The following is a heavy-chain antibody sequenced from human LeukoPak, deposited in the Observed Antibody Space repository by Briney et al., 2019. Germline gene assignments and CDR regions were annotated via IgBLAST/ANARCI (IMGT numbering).Heavy chain of an antibody. CDR2: IYYSGST. J-gene: IGHJ4*02. D-gene: IGHD3-10*01. V-gene: IGHV4-39*01. CDR1: GGSISSSSYY. Sequence: SSETLSLTCTVSGGSISSSSYYWGWIRQPPGKGLEWIGSIYYSGSTYCNPSLKSRVTISVDTSKNQFSLKLSSVTAADTAVYYCASTVRGVISYSDYWGQGTLVTVSS. CDR3: ASTVRGVISYSDY.